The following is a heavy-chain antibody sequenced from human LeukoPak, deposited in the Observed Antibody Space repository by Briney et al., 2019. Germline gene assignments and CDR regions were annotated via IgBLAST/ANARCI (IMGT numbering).Heavy chain of an antibody. D-gene: IGHD6-19*01. J-gene: IGHJ4*02. CDR2: FNPNSGGT. Sequence: GASVKVSCKASGYTFTGYYMHWVRQAPGQGLEWMGWFNPNSGGTNYAQKFQGWVTMTRDTSISTAYMELSRLRSDDTAVYYCARGGWRYSSGWYYFDYWGQGTLVTVSS. CDR1: GYTFTGYY. V-gene: IGHV1-2*04. CDR3: ARGGWRYSSGWYYFDY.